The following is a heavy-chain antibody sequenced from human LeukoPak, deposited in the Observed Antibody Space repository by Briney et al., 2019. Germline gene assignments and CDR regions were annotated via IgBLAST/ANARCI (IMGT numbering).Heavy chain of an antibody. CDR2: IYYSGST. D-gene: IGHD2-15*01. CDR3: ARDGGVSRTHDY. CDR1: GGSISSSSYY. Sequence: PSETLSLTCTVSGGSISSSSYYWGWIRQPPGKGLEWIGSIYYSGSTYYNPSLKSRVTISVDTSRNQFSLHLSSVTAADTAVYYCARDGGVSRTHDYWGQGTLVTVSS. V-gene: IGHV4-39*07. J-gene: IGHJ4*02.